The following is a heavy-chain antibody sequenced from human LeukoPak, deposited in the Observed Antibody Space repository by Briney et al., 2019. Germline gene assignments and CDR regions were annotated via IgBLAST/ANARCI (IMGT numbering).Heavy chain of an antibody. CDR2: IREERGQE. V-gene: IGHV3-7*03. CDR1: AFIFSGHW. D-gene: IGHD5-18*01. J-gene: IGHJ5*02. CDR3: ASLDTAKQPLANH. Sequence: GGSLRLSCEGSAFIFSGHWMSWVRQAPGKGLEWVANIREERGQEYYVDSVKGRFTISKNSAKNSLYLQMNTLRVEDTAMYYCASLDTAKQPLANHWGQGTQVTVSS.